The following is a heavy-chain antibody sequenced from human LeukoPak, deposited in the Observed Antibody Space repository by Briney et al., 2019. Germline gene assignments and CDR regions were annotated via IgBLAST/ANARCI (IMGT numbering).Heavy chain of an antibody. D-gene: IGHD5-12*01. CDR3: AKSDSGYDWGNTRRVISPFGY. Sequence: SETLSLTCAVYGGSFSDYYWGWIRQPPGKGLEWIGSIYYSGSTYYNPSLKSRVTISVDTSKNQFSLKLSSVTAADTAVYYCAKSDSGYDWGNTRRVISPFGYWGQGTLVTVSS. J-gene: IGHJ4*02. V-gene: IGHV4-34*01. CDR1: GGSFSDYY. CDR2: IYYSGST.